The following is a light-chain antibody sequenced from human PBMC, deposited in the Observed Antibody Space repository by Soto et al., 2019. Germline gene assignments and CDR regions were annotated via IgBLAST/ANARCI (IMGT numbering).Light chain of an antibody. CDR1: ENIRIW. CDR3: QQYNTYWT. J-gene: IGKJ1*01. CDR2: EAS. V-gene: IGKV1-5*01. Sequence: DIQMPQSPSTLSASVGDRVNITCRASENIRIWLAWYQQKSGEAPKLLIYEASTLESGVPSRFSGSGSGTEFTLTIRGLQPDDFATYHCQQYNTYWTFGQGTKVEIK.